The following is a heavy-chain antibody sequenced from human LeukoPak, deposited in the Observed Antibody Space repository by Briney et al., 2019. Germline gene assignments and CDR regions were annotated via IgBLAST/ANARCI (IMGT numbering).Heavy chain of an antibody. Sequence: ASVKVSCKASGYTFTSYAMHWVRQAPGQRLEWMGWINAGNGNTKYSQKFQGRVTITRDTSASTAYMELSSLRSEDTAVYYCASYSMVRGKGTGFDPWGQGTLVTVSS. D-gene: IGHD3-10*01. CDR1: GYTFTSYA. CDR2: INAGNGNT. CDR3: ASYSMVRGKGTGFDP. V-gene: IGHV1-3*01. J-gene: IGHJ5*02.